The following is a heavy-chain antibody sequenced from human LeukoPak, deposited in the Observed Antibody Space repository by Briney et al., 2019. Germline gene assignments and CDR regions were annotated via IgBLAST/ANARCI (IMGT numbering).Heavy chain of an antibody. J-gene: IGHJ4*02. D-gene: IGHD2-8*01. CDR3: ARDGGLMVGDTNYFDY. CDR2: ISGSGGST. V-gene: IGHV3-23*01. Sequence: PGGSLRLSCAASGFTFSSYAMSWVRQAPGKGLEWVSAISGSGGSTYYADSVKGRFTISRDNSKNTLYLQMNSLRAEDTAVYYCARDGGLMVGDTNYFDYWGQGTLVTVSS. CDR1: GFTFSSYA.